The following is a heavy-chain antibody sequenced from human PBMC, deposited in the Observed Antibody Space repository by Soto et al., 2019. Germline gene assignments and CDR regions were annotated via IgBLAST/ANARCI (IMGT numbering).Heavy chain of an antibody. D-gene: IGHD3-9*01. CDR3: ARHGGLGFDWLFVYYYYGMDV. CDR2: IYYSGST. CDR1: GGSISSSSYY. V-gene: IGHV4-39*01. Sequence: QLQLQESGPGLVKPSETLSLTCTVSGGSISSSSYYWGWIRQPPGKGLEWIGSIYYSGSTYYNPSLKSRVTISVDTSKNQFSLKLSSVTAADTAMYYCARHGGLGFDWLFVYYYYGMDVWGQGTTVTVSS. J-gene: IGHJ6*02.